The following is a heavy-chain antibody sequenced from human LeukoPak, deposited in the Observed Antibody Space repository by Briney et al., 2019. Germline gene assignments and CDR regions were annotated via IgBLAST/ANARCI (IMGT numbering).Heavy chain of an antibody. Sequence: TGGPLRLSCAACGFTYISYSLNWVRQAPGKGLEWVSYINSSSSTIYYADSVKGRFTISRDNAKNSLYLQMNSLRAEDWAVDYCARDLGYSYGPLCYWGQGTLVTVSS. V-gene: IGHV3-48*01. J-gene: IGHJ4*02. D-gene: IGHD5-18*01. CDR2: INSSSSTI. CDR3: ARDLGYSYGPLCY. CDR1: GFTYISYS.